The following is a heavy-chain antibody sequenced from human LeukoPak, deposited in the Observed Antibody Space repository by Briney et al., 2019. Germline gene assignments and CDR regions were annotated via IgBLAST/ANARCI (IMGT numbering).Heavy chain of an antibody. CDR3: ARVERTPQGYSYGYYYYYYMDV. J-gene: IGHJ6*03. V-gene: IGHV4-39*01. CDR2: IYYSGST. Sequence: SETLSLTCAVSGGSISSNSYYWGWIRQPPGKGLEWIGSIYYSGSTYYNPSLKSRVTISVDTSKNQFSLKLSSVTAADTAVYYCARVERTPQGYSYGYYYYYYMDVWGKGTTVTVSS. D-gene: IGHD5-18*01. CDR1: GGSISSNSYY.